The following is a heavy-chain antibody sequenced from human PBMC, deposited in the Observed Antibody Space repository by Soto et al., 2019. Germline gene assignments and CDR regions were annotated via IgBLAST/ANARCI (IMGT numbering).Heavy chain of an antibody. J-gene: IGHJ6*02. CDR2: MYNTGST. V-gene: IGHV4-59*01. CDR1: GGSISSYY. Sequence: SETLSLTCTVSGGSISSYYWSWIRQPPGKGLEWIGYMYNTGSTIYNPSPKSRVTISVGTSKNQFSLKLNSVTAADTAVYYCARDLWGYCGADCYPLDVWGQGTTVTVSS. D-gene: IGHD2-21*02. CDR3: ARDLWGYCGADCYPLDV.